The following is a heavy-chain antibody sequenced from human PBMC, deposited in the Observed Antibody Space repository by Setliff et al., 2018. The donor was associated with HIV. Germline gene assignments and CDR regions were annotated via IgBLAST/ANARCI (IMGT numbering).Heavy chain of an antibody. CDR1: GIPFSNYV. CDR2: ISADGGST. V-gene: IGHV3-23*01. CDR3: ASREPAGD. Sequence: GGSLRLSCAASGIPFSNYVMSWFRQPPGKGPEWISDISADGGSTYYADSVQGRFTVSRDNSKNTLYVQMNRLSAADTAIYYCASREPAGDWGQGTLVTAPQ. D-gene: IGHD1-26*01. J-gene: IGHJ4*02.